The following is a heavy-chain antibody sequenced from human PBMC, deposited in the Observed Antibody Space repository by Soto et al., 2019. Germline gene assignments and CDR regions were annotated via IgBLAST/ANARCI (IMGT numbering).Heavy chain of an antibody. CDR1: GYSFTSDW. CDR3: ARKYYDISTGLGVVFDP. D-gene: IGHD3-9*01. V-gene: IGHV5-51*01. Sequence: GEALKISCKGSGYSFTSDWNGWVRPMPGKGLEWMVIIYPGDSGTRYSPSFQGQVTISADKSISTAYLQWSSLKAPDTAMYFCARKYYDISTGLGVVFDPWGQGTLVTVSS. CDR2: IYPGDSGT. J-gene: IGHJ5*02.